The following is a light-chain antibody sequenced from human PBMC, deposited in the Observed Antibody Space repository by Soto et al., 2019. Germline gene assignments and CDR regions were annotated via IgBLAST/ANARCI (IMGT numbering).Light chain of an antibody. CDR2: AAS. CDR3: QQSHTTTWT. V-gene: IGKV1-39*01. CDR1: QTSSSW. J-gene: IGKJ1*01. Sequence: TSRASQTSSSWLAWYQQKPGKAAKRLIYAASSLQSGVPSRFSGSGSGTDFTLTISSLQPEDFATYYCQQSHTTTWTFGQGTKV.